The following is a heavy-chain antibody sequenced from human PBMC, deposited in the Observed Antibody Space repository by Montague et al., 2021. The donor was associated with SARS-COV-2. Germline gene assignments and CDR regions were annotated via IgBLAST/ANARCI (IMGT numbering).Heavy chain of an antibody. CDR2: ISYDGSNK. CDR3: ARDDYDILTGPFDY. Sequence: SLRLSCADSGFTFSSYAMHWVRQDPGKGLEWVAVISYDGSNKYYADSVKGRFTISRDNSKNTLYVQMNSLRAEDTAVYYCARDDYDILTGPFDYWGQGTLVTVSS. J-gene: IGHJ4*02. V-gene: IGHV3-30*04. D-gene: IGHD3-9*01. CDR1: GFTFSSYA.